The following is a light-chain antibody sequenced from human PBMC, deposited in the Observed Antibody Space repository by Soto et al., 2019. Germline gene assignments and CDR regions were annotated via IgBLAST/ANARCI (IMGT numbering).Light chain of an antibody. J-gene: IGKJ1*01. CDR1: QTISSRY. CDR3: QQHSHWPPWT. V-gene: IGKV3-11*01. Sequence: EMVLTQSPGTLSLSPGERATLSCRASQTISSRYLTWYQQKPGQVPRLLIYGASNRATDIPARFSGSGSGTDFTLTISNLEPEDFAVYYCQQHSHWPPWTFGQGTKVDIK. CDR2: GAS.